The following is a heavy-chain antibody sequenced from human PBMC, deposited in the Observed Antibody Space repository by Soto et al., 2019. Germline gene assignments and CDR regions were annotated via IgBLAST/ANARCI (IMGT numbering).Heavy chain of an antibody. CDR3: AIDSGSGGSCYDY. J-gene: IGHJ4*02. Sequence: GASVKVSCKASGYTFTGYYMHWVRQAPGQGLEWMGWINPNSGGTNYAQKFQGWVTMTRDTSISTAYMELSRLRSDDTAVYYCAIDSGSGGSCYDYWGQGTLVTVSS. CDR1: GYTFTGYY. V-gene: IGHV1-2*04. CDR2: INPNSGGT. D-gene: IGHD2-15*01.